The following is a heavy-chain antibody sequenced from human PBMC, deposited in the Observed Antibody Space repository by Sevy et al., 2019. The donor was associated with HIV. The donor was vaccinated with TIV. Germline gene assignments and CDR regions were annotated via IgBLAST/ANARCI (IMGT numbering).Heavy chain of an antibody. V-gene: IGHV3-30-3*01. CDR1: GFAFSTHA. Sequence: GGSLRLSCAASGFAFSTHAMHWVRQAPGKGLEWVAVISYEGTGTFYAAHVEGRFTISRDNSKNMLSLQINSLRPEDTAVYYCARDGGNSVKWYPLYWGHGTLVTVSS. D-gene: IGHD2-2*01. CDR3: ARDGGNSVKWYPLY. J-gene: IGHJ4*01. CDR2: ISYEGTGT.